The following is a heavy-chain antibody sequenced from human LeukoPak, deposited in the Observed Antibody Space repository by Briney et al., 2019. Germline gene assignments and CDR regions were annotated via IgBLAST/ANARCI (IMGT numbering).Heavy chain of an antibody. V-gene: IGHV3-23*01. CDR3: AKQDILSGWGL. CDR1: GFTFNVYA. CDR2: ITSSGADT. J-gene: IGHJ4*02. Sequence: GGSLRLSCAASGFTFNVYAMNWVRQAPGKGLEWVSTITSSGADTFYAASVKGRFTVSRDNSKNTVFLQMSRLRVEDTAVYYCAKQDILSGWGLRGQGTLVTVSS. D-gene: IGHD3-9*01.